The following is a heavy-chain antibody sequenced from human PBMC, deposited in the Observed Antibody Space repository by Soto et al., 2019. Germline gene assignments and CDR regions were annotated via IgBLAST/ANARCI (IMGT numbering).Heavy chain of an antibody. CDR1: GGSISSGGYY. CDR2: IYYSGST. Sequence: QVQLQESGPGLVKPSQTLSLTCTVSGGSISSGGYYWSWIRQHPGKGLEWIGYIYYSGSTYYNPSLKSRVTISVDTSKNRFSLKLSSVTAADTAVYYCARDPTPRWFGEVGGMDVWGQGTTVTVSS. J-gene: IGHJ6*02. CDR3: ARDPTPRWFGEVGGMDV. D-gene: IGHD3-10*01. V-gene: IGHV4-31*03.